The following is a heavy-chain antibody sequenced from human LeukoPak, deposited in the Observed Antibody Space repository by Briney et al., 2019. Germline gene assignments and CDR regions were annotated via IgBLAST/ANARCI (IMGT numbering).Heavy chain of an antibody. Sequence: ASVKVSRKASGYTFTSYGISWVRQAPGQGLERMGWISAYNGNTNYAQKLQGRVTMTTDTSTSTAYMELRSLRSDDTAVYYCARDRVATSHFDYWGQGTLVTVSS. CDR1: GYTFTSYG. CDR2: ISAYNGNT. J-gene: IGHJ4*02. D-gene: IGHD5-24*01. CDR3: ARDRVATSHFDY. V-gene: IGHV1-18*01.